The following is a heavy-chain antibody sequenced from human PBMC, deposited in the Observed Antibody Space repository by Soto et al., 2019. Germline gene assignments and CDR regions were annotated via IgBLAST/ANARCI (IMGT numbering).Heavy chain of an antibody. CDR3: AKGKERSTYYYDSSGYRIFDY. CDR2: ISGSGGST. J-gene: IGHJ4*02. D-gene: IGHD3-22*01. V-gene: IGHV3-23*01. Sequence: PGGSLRLSCAASGFTFSSYAMSWVRQAPGKGLEWVSAISGSGGSTYYADSVKGRFTISRDNSKNTLYLQMNSLRAEDTAVYYCAKGKERSTYYYDSSGYRIFDYWGQGILVTGAS. CDR1: GFTFSSYA.